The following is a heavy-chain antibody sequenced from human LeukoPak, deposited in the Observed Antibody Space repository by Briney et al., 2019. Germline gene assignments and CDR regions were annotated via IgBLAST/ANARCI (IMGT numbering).Heavy chain of an antibody. CDR2: ISYDGTNK. J-gene: IGHJ4*02. CDR1: GFTSSSYG. D-gene: IGHD4-23*01. V-gene: IGHV3-30*18. CDR3: AKERVQGSSVVTPEFDY. Sequence: PGGSLRLSCAASGFTSSSYGIRWVRQAPGKGLEWVAVISYDGTNKYYADSVKGRFTISRDSSKNTVYLQMDSLTTEDTAVYYCAKERVQGSSVVTPEFDYWGQGTLVTVSS.